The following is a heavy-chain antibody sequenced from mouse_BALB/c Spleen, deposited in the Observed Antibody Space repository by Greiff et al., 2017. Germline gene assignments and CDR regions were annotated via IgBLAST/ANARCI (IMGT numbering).Heavy chain of an antibody. CDR2: INPYNDGT. D-gene: IGHD1-1*02. J-gene: IGHJ3*01. Sequence: EVQLQQSGPELVKPGASVKMSCKASGYTFTSYVMHWVKQKPGQGLEWIGYINPYNDGTKYNEKFKGKATLTSDKSSSTAYMELSSLTSEDSAVYYCARVTGGYPAWFAYWGQGTLVTVSA. CDR3: ARVTGGYPAWFAY. CDR1: GYTFTSYV. V-gene: IGHV1-14*01.